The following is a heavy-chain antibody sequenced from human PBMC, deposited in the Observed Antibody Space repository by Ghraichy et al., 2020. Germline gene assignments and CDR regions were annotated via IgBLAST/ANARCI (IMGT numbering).Heavy chain of an antibody. Sequence: GGSLRLSCAASGFTFSSYSMNWVRQAPGKGLEWVSYISSSSSTIYYADSVKGRFTISRDNAKNSLYLQMNSLGDEDTAGYYCARDILVSSGHDAFDIWGQGTMVTVSS. CDR1: GFTFSSYS. D-gene: IGHD6-19*01. V-gene: IGHV3-48*02. J-gene: IGHJ3*02. CDR3: ARDILVSSGHDAFDI. CDR2: ISSSSSTI.